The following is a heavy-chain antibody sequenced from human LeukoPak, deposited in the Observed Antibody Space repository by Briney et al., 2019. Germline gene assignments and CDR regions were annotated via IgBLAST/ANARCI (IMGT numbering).Heavy chain of an antibody. CDR2: IYYSGTT. D-gene: IGHD5-18*01. V-gene: IGHV4-31*03. Sequence: SETLSLTRTVSGGSISSGGYYWSWIRQHPWKGLEWIGNIYYSGTTYYKPSLKSRVTISVDTSKNQFSLKLSSVTAADTAVYYCARGGVQLALARDWGQGTLVTVSS. J-gene: IGHJ4*02. CDR3: ARGGVQLALARD. CDR1: GGSISSGGYY.